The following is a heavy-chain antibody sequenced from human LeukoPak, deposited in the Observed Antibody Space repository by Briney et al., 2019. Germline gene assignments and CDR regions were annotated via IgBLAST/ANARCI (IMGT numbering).Heavy chain of an antibody. CDR2: IKSDGSDT. Sequence: GGSLRLSCAASGFTFSTYWMHWGRQAPGEGRVWVSRIKSDGSDTSYADSVKGRFTISRDNAKNTLYLQMNSLRAEDTAVYYCARGFWTGVEYWGQGALVTVSS. D-gene: IGHD3/OR15-3a*01. CDR1: GFTFSTYW. V-gene: IGHV3-74*01. CDR3: ARGFWTGVEY. J-gene: IGHJ4*02.